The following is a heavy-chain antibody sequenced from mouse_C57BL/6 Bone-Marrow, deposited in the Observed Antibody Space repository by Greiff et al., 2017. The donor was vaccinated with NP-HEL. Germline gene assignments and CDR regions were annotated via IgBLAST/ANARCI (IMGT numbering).Heavy chain of an antibody. Sequence: EVQLQQSGPELVKPGASVKISCKASGYTFTDYYMNWVKQSHGKSLEWIGDINPNNGGTSYNQKFKGKATLTVDKSSSTAYMELRSLTSEDSAVYYCARPYYDSSFDYWGQGTTLTVSS. CDR3: ARPYYDSSFDY. D-gene: IGHD2-4*01. CDR1: GYTFTDYY. V-gene: IGHV1-26*01. CDR2: INPNNGGT. J-gene: IGHJ2*01.